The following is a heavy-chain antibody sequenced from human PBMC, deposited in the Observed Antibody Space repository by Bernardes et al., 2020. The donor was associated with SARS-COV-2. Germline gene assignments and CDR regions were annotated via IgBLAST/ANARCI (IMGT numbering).Heavy chain of an antibody. V-gene: IGHV4-59*11. J-gene: IGHJ6*02. CDR1: GGSTSSHY. Sequence: SETLSLTCTVSGGSTSSHYWSWIRQPPGKGLEWIGYMYYNGSANCNPSLKSRVTISVDTSKNQFSLKVSSVTAADTAVYYCARLPRYCSRSSCYTEYLAMDVWGQGTTVTVSS. CDR2: MYYNGSA. D-gene: IGHD2-2*02. CDR3: ARLPRYCSRSSCYTEYLAMDV.